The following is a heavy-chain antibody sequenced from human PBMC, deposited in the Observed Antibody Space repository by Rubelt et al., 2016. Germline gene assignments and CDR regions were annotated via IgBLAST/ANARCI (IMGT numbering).Heavy chain of an antibody. CDR1: DGSVRGYYW. D-gene: IGHD1-26*01. CDR2: ISHGGGT. Sequence: QVQLQESGPGIVETSETLSLTCTVSDGSVRGYYWWSWILQPPGEGLEWIGYISHGGGTIYKPSLMSRVTLSVNTSKNPFSLNLTVCTAADTAVYSCARGQRGGIFYGWFDPWGQGTLVTVSS. CDR3: ARGQRGGIFYGWFDP. V-gene: IGHV4-4*08. J-gene: IGHJ5*02.